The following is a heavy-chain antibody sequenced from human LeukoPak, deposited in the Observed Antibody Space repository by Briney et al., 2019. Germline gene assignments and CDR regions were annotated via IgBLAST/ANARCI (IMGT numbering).Heavy chain of an antibody. CDR1: GFTVSSNY. J-gene: IGHJ4*02. Sequence: PGGSLRLSCAVSGFTVSSNYMSWVRQAPGKGLEWVSVLYSGGNTYYADSVKGRFTISRDNSKNTLYLQMNSLRAEDTAVYYCAKSEVAGTRGFDYWGQGTLVTVSS. V-gene: IGHV3-53*01. CDR3: AKSEVAGTRGFDY. D-gene: IGHD6-19*01. CDR2: LYSGGNT.